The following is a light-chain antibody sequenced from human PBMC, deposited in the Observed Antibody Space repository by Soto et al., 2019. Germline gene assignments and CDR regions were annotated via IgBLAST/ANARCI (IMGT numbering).Light chain of an antibody. V-gene: IGKV1-39*01. CDR1: QSISTY. J-gene: IGKJ4*01. CDR3: QQTSSFPLT. CDR2: AAS. Sequence: IQLTQSPSSLSASVGDTVTITCRASQSISTYLNWYQHKPGKAPKLVIQAASTLLSGVPPRFSGSGSETDFTLTITSLRPEDFATYYCQQTSSFPLTFGGGTKVEIK.